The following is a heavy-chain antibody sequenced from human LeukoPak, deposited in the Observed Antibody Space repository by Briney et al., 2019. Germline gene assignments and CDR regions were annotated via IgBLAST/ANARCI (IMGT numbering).Heavy chain of an antibody. Sequence: GGSLRLSCAASGFTFSSYAMSWVRQAPGKGLEWVSAISGSGGSTYYADSVKGRFTISRDNSKNTLYLQMNSLRAEDTAVYYCAKDRNSGSYYGYFDYWGQGTLVTVSS. CDR1: GFTFSSYA. J-gene: IGHJ4*02. CDR2: ISGSGGST. CDR3: AKDRNSGSYYGYFDY. D-gene: IGHD1-26*01. V-gene: IGHV3-23*01.